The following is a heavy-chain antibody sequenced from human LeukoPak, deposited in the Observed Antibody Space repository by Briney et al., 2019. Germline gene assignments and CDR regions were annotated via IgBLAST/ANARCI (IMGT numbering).Heavy chain of an antibody. D-gene: IGHD3/OR15-3a*01. J-gene: IGHJ4*02. CDR3: ANDDFSGYHY. Sequence: GGSLRLSCAASGFTFSRYWMNWVRQAPGKGLEWVANIKEDGSDENFVDSVKGRFTISRDNAKNSVYLQMNSLRVEDSAVYYCANDDFSGYHYWGQGTLVTVSS. CDR1: GFTFSRYW. CDR2: IKEDGSDE. V-gene: IGHV3-7*01.